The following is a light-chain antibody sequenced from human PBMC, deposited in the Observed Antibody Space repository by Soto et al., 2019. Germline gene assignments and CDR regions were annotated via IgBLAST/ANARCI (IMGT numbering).Light chain of an antibody. CDR3: QQYGSSPMFT. V-gene: IGKV3-20*01. J-gene: IGKJ3*01. CDR1: QSVSSSY. Sequence: IVLTQSPGTLSLSPGERATLSCRARQSVSSSYLAWYQQKPGQAPRLLIYGTSGRATGIPDRFSGSGSGTDFTLTISRLEPEDFAVYYCQQYGSSPMFTFGPGTKVDIK. CDR2: GTS.